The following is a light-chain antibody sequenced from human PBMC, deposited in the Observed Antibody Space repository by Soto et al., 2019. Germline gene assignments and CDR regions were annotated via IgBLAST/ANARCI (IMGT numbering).Light chain of an antibody. J-gene: IGLJ2*01. Sequence: QSVLTQPASVSGSPGQSITISCTGTSSDVGYYNYVSWFQQHPGKAPKLMIYEVSNRPSGVSFRFSGSKSGNTASLTISGLQAEDEADYYCSSYTSSNTLVLGGGTKVTVL. CDR2: EVS. CDR1: SSDVGYYNY. CDR3: SSYTSSNTLV. V-gene: IGLV2-14*01.